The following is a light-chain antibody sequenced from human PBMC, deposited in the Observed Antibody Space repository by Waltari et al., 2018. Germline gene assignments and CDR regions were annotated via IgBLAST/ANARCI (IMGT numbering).Light chain of an antibody. CDR1: QSVSSSN. J-gene: IGKJ2*03. CDR3: QQYGNSRGS. CDR2: GAS. Sequence: EIVLTQSPGTLSLSPGEGDTLSCRASQSVSSSNLAWYQQKPVQAPRLLIYGASNRATDIPDRFTGSGSGTDFTLTINRLEPEDFAVYYCQQYGNSRGSFGQGTKLEIK. V-gene: IGKV3-20*01.